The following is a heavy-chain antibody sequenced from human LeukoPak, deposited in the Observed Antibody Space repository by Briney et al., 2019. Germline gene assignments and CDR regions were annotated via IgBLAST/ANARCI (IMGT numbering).Heavy chain of an antibody. J-gene: IGHJ3*02. D-gene: IGHD6-6*01. CDR2: IYPGDSDT. CDR1: GYSFTSYW. V-gene: IGHV5-51*01. Sequence: GESLKISCQGSGYSFTSYWIGWVRQMPGKGLEWMGIIYPGDSDTRYSPSFQGQVTISADKSISTAYLQWSSLKASDTAMYYCARPPKSSSDAFDIWGQGTMVTVSS. CDR3: ARPPKSSSDAFDI.